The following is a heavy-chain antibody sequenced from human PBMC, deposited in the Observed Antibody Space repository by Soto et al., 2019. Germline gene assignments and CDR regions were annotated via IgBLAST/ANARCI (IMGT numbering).Heavy chain of an antibody. D-gene: IGHD6-19*01. J-gene: IGHJ3*02. CDR3: AKPFSGWSVGGAFDI. CDR2: ISYDGSNK. Sequence: QVQLVESGGDVVQPGRSLRLSCAASGFTFSNYGMHWVRQAPGKGLERVAIISYDGSNKDYADSVKGRFTISRDNSKNTLYLQMNSLRIDDTAVYYCAKPFSGWSVGGAFDIWGQGTMVTVSS. CDR1: GFTFSNYG. V-gene: IGHV3-30*18.